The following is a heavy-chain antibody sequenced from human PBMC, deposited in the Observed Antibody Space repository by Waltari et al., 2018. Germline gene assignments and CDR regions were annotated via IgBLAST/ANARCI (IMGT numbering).Heavy chain of an antibody. J-gene: IGHJ2*01. Sequence: EVQLVESGGGLVQPGGSLRLSCSASGFTFSNYPIYWVRQAPGKGLKFIQATSKYGRSSNQADSVKCRFTNSRDNSKNTLYLQMSSLRTEDTAVYHCVKVIAAGDNWYFDLWGRGTLVTVSS. CDR2: TSKYGRSS. V-gene: IGHV3-64D*06. CDR1: GFTFSNYP. D-gene: IGHD2-21*01. CDR3: VKVIAAGDNWYFDL.